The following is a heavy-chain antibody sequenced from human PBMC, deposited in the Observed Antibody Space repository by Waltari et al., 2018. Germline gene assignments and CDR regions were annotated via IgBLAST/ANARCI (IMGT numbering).Heavy chain of an antibody. Sequence: EVQLVESGGGLVKPGGSLRLSCAASGFTFSSYSMNWVRQAPGKGLEWVSSISSSSSYIYYADSVKGRFTISRDNAKNSRYLQMNSLRAEDTAVYYCQVFWSGYYTDPHDYGGQGTLVTVSS. V-gene: IGHV3-21*01. CDR3: QVFWSGYYTDPHDY. CDR2: ISSSSSYI. CDR1: GFTFSSYS. D-gene: IGHD3-3*01. J-gene: IGHJ4*02.